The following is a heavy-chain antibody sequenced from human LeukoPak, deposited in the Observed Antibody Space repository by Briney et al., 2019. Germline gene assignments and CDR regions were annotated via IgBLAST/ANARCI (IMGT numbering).Heavy chain of an antibody. CDR2: ISGSGDGGSGGIT. CDR3: ARESGWGLPHAFDF. J-gene: IGHJ3*01. Sequence: GGSLRLSCAASGFTFSTYAMSWVRQAPGRGLEWVSAISGSGDGGSGGITYYADSVKGRFTISRDNSKNTLYLQMNSLRAEDTAVYYCARESGWGLPHAFDFWGQGTMITVSS. CDR1: GFTFSTYA. V-gene: IGHV3-23*01. D-gene: IGHD3-10*01.